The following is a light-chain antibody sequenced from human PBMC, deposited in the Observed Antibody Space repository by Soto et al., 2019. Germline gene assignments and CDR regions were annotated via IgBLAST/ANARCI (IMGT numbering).Light chain of an antibody. CDR1: QSVSSSY. J-gene: IGKJ1*01. V-gene: IGKV3-20*01. CDR2: GAS. CDR3: QQYGSSPLT. Sequence: EIVLTQSPGTLSLCPGERATLSCRASQSVSSSYLAWYRQKPGQAPRLLIYGASSRATGIPDRFSGSGSGTDFTLTISRLEPEDFAVYYCQQYGSSPLTFGQGTKVEIK.